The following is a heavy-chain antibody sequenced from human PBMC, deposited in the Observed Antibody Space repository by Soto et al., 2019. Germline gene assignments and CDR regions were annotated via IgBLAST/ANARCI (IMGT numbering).Heavy chain of an antibody. CDR3: AKASSSWDGYYYYGMDV. CDR2: ISYDGSNK. Sequence: QVQLVESGGGVVQPGRSLRLSCAASRFTFSSYGIHWVRQAPGKGLEWVAVISYDGSNKYYADSVKGRFTISRDNSKKPLYLQMDSLRAEDSAVYYCAKASSSWDGYYYYGMDVWGPGTTVTVSS. CDR1: RFTFSSYG. D-gene: IGHD6-13*01. V-gene: IGHV3-30*18. J-gene: IGHJ6*02.